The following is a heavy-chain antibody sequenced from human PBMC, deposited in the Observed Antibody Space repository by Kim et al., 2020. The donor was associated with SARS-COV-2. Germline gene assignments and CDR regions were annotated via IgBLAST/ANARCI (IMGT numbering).Heavy chain of an antibody. CDR2: ISYDGSNK. Sequence: GGSLRLSCAASGFTFSSYGMHWVRQAPGKGLEWVAVISYDGSNKYYADSVKGRFTISRDNSKNTLYLQMNSLRAEDTAVYYCAKDGDYGDYVEAFDYWGQGTLVTVSS. V-gene: IGHV3-30*18. CDR3: AKDGDYGDYVEAFDY. CDR1: GFTFSSYG. D-gene: IGHD4-17*01. J-gene: IGHJ4*02.